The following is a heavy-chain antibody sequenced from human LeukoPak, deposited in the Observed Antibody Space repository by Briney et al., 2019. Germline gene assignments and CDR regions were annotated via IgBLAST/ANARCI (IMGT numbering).Heavy chain of an antibody. CDR2: ISSSGSTI. CDR3: ARELATLTFATA. Sequence: PGGSLTLSCAASGFTFSRCEMNWVRQAPGKGLEWISYISSSGSTIHYADSVKGRFTISRDHAKNSLYLQMNSLRAEDTAVYYCARELATLTFATAWGQGTLVTVSS. V-gene: IGHV3-48*03. CDR1: GFTFSRCE. D-gene: IGHD1-14*01. J-gene: IGHJ5*02.